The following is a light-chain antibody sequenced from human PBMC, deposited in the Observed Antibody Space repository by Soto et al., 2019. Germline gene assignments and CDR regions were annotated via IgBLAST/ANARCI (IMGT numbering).Light chain of an antibody. CDR3: CSYAGSSTFYV. J-gene: IGLJ1*01. CDR2: EVS. CDR1: SSDVGSYNH. Sequence: QSALTQPASVSGSPGQSITISCTGTSSDVGSYNHVSWYQQHPGKAPKLMIYEVSKRPSGVSNRFSGSKSGSTASLTISGRQAEDEADYYCCSYAGSSTFYVFGTGTKVTVL. V-gene: IGLV2-23*02.